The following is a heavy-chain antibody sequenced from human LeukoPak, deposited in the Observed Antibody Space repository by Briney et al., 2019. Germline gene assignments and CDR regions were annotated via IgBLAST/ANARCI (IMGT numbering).Heavy chain of an antibody. CDR1: GFTFSTYA. D-gene: IGHD6-19*01. CDR2: ISGSGAST. V-gene: IGHV3-23*01. J-gene: IGHJ4*02. Sequence: GGSLRLSCAASGFTFSTYAMNWVRQAPGKGLEWVSGISGSGASTYYADSVKGRFTISRDNSKNTLYLQMNSLRAEDTAVYYCAELPRSSGWYVGLDYWGQGTLVTVSS. CDR3: AELPRSSGWYVGLDY.